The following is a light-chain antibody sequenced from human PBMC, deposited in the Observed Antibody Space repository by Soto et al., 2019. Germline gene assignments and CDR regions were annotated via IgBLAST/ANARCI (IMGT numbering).Light chain of an antibody. Sequence: VVMTQSPLSLAVTLGEPASVSCRSSKGLVDNDAYSYLSWFHQRPGQSPRRLFYRVSNRDPGVPDRLSGSGSGTDFTLTISRVEAEDVGVYYCMQGTHWPYTFGQGTRLEI. J-gene: IGKJ2*01. CDR3: MQGTHWPYT. CDR1: KGLVDNDAYSY. V-gene: IGKV2-30*01. CDR2: RVS.